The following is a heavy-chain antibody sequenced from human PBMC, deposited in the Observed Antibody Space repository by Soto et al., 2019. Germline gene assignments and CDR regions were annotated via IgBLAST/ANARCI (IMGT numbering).Heavy chain of an antibody. V-gene: IGHV4-34*01. CDR1: GGSFSGYY. D-gene: IGHD4-17*01. J-gene: IGHJ5*02. CDR3: ARAKGPTTVTKKYNWFDP. CDR2: INHSGST. Sequence: LSLTCAVYGGSFSGYYWSWIRQPPGKGLEWIGEINHSGSTNYNPSLKSRVTISVETSKNQFSLKLSSVTAADTAVYYCARAKGPTTVTKKYNWFDPWGQGTLVTVSS.